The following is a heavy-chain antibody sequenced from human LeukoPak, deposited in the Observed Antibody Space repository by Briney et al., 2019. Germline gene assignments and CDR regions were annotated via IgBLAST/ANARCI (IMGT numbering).Heavy chain of an antibody. Sequence: PSETLSLTCTVSGGSVTDYYWSWIWQSPGKGLEWIGYIYYTGTSYNPSLKSRVTISADTSKNQFSLKLISVTAADTAVYYRASRKLGNDYWGQGTLVTVSS. J-gene: IGHJ4*02. CDR2: IYYTGT. D-gene: IGHD7-27*01. V-gene: IGHV4-59*02. CDR3: ASRKLGNDY. CDR1: GGSVTDYY.